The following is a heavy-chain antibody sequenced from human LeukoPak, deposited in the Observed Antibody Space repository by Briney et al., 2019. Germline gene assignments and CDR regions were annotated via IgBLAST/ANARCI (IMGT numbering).Heavy chain of an antibody. CDR1: GFTFSSYG. V-gene: IGHV3-30*02. D-gene: IGHD5-12*01. CDR2: IRYDGSNK. Sequence: GGSLRLSCAAPGFTFSSYGMHWVRQAPGKGLEWVAFIRYDGSNKYYADSVKGRFTISRDNSKNTLYLQMNSLRAEDTAVYYCAKDQVEGWLPYFDYWGQGTLVTVSS. J-gene: IGHJ4*02. CDR3: AKDQVEGWLPYFDY.